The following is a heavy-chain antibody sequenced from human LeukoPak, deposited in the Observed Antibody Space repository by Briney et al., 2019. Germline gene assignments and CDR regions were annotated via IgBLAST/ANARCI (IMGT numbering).Heavy chain of an antibody. CDR3: ARSMIGPFDY. V-gene: IGHV4-30-2*02. D-gene: IGHD3-22*01. J-gene: IGHJ4*02. CDR2: IYHSGST. Sequence: SETLSLTCAVSGGSISSGGYSWSWIRQPPGKGLEWIGYIYHSGSTYYNPSLKSRVTISVDRSKNQFSLKLSSVTAADTAVYYCARSMIGPFDYWGQGTLVTVSS. CDR1: GGSISSGGYS.